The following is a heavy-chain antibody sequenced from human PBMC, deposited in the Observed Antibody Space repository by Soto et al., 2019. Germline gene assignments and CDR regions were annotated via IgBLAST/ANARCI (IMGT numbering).Heavy chain of an antibody. D-gene: IGHD2-2*01. CDR1: GGSFSGYY. Sequence: SETLSLTCAVYGGSFSGYYWSWIRQPPGKGLEWIGEINHSGSTNYNPSLKSRVTISVDTSKNQFSLKLSSVTAADTAVYYCARDVVPAANYYYYYTEVWGKGTTVTVSS. J-gene: IGHJ6*03. CDR3: ARDVVPAANYYYYYTEV. V-gene: IGHV4-34*01. CDR2: INHSGST.